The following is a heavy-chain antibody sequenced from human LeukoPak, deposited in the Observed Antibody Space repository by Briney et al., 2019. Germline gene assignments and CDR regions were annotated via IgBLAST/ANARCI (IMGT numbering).Heavy chain of an antibody. V-gene: IGHV4-59*08. Sequence: SETLSLTCAVYGGSFSGYYWSWIRQPPGKGLEWIGYIYYSGSTNYNPSLKSRVTISVDTSKNQFSLKLSSVTAADTAVYYCARLGYSSGWYSSYFDYWGQGTLVTVSS. CDR2: IYYSGST. CDR1: GGSFSGYY. J-gene: IGHJ4*02. CDR3: ARLGYSSGWYSSYFDY. D-gene: IGHD6-19*01.